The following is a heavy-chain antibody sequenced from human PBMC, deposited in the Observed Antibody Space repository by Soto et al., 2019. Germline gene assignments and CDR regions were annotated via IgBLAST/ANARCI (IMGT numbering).Heavy chain of an antibody. J-gene: IGHJ4*02. D-gene: IGHD6-19*01. CDR2: ISYDGSNK. CDR1: GFTFNNYG. V-gene: IGHV3-30*18. Sequence: QVQLVESGGGVVQPGRSLRLSCAASGFTFNNYGMHWVRQAPGKGLEWVAVISYDGSNKYYADSVKGRFTISRDNSKNTLYLQMNSLRPEDTVVYYCSKDRDSSGWYVLDYWGQGTLVAVSS. CDR3: SKDRDSSGWYVLDY.